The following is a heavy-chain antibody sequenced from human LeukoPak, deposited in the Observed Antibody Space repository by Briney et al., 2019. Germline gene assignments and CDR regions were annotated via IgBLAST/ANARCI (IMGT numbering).Heavy chain of an antibody. Sequence: GGSLRLFCVASGFMSSSYSMNWVRQAPGKGLEGVSSISGSSGSIYYADSVKGRFTISRDNAKNSLYLQMNSLRAEDTAVYYCARAGGGVSYYYYMDVWGKGTTVTVSS. CDR1: GFMSSSYS. J-gene: IGHJ6*03. CDR2: ISGSSGSI. D-gene: IGHD1-14*01. CDR3: ARAGGGVSYYYYMDV. V-gene: IGHV3-21*01.